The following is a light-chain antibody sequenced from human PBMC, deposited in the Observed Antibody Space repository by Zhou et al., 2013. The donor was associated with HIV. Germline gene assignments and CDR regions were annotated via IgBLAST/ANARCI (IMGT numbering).Light chain of an antibody. J-gene: IGKJ4*01. V-gene: IGKV2-24*01. CDR2: HIS. Sequence: IVMTQTPLSSPVTLGQPASISCRSSQSLLHGDGNTYLSWLQQRPGQPPRLLIYHISTRFAGVPDRFSGSGAGTDFTLTVTCLQPEDFATYYCQQYRSYPLTFGGGTKVE. CDR3: QQYRSYPLT. CDR1: QSLLHGDGNTY.